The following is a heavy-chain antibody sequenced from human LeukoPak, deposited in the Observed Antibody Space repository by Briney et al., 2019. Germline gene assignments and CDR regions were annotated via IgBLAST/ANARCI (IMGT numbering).Heavy chain of an antibody. J-gene: IGHJ6*02. CDR2: IYYSGST. V-gene: IGHV4-61*01. D-gene: IGHD4-17*01. Sequence: PSETLSLTCTVSGGSVSSGSYYWSWIRQPPGKGLEWIGYIYYSGSTNYNPSLKSRVTISVDTSKNQFSLKLSSVTAADTAVYYCARGYYYGDYDYYYYGMDVWGQGTTVTVSS. CDR3: ARGYYYGDYDYYYYGMDV. CDR1: GGSVSSGSYY.